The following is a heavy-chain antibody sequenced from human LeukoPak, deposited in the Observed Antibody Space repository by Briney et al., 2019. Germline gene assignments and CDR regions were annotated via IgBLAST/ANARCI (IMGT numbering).Heavy chain of an antibody. J-gene: IGHJ3*02. V-gene: IGHV4-30-2*01. CDR2: IYHSGST. D-gene: IGHD3-3*01. CDR3: ARGDTYYDFWSGSAPPHSFDI. Sequence: PSETLSLTCAVSGGSISSGGYSWSWIRQPPGKGLEWIGYIYHSGSTYYNPSLKSRVTISVDRSKNQFSLKLSSVTAADTAVYYCARGDTYYDFWSGSAPPHSFDIWGQGTMVTVSS. CDR1: GGSISSGGYS.